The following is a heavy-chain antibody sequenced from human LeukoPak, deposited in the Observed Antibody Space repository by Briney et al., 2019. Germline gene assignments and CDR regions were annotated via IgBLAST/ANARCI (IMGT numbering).Heavy chain of an antibody. V-gene: IGHV4-4*07. CDR3: ARHVRKRGIAVAGTPGWFDP. CDR1: GGSISSYY. CDR2: IYTTGST. Sequence: SSETLSLTCTVSGGSISSYYWSWIRQPAGKGLEWIGHIYTTGSTYYNPSLKSRVTMSVDTSKNQFSLKLSSVTAADTAVYYCARHVRKRGIAVAGTPGWFDPWGQGTLVTVSS. D-gene: IGHD6-19*01. J-gene: IGHJ5*02.